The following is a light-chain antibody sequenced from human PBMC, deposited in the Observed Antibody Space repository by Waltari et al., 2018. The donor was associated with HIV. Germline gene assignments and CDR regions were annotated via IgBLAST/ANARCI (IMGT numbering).Light chain of an antibody. CDR2: WAS. CDR3: QQYYRRPLT. CDR1: QTLLYSSNNKNY. Sequence: DILMTQSPDFLAVSLGERATINCRARQTLLYSSNNKNYLAWYQHKPGQPPKLLIYWASTRQSGVPDRFSGSGSETNFTLTINKLQAEDVATYDCQQYYRRPLTFGGGTKVGL. V-gene: IGKV4-1*01. J-gene: IGKJ4*01.